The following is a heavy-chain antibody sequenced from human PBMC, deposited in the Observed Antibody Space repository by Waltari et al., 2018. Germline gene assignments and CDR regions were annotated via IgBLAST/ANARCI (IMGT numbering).Heavy chain of an antibody. D-gene: IGHD3-10*01. CDR2: VSSGGNT. CDR3: ARHRGVHTGFPGLDP. Sequence: QLQLQESCPGLVTPSETLSPICTFSGASISGAYSWDWIRQSPGTGLEWMGVVSSGGNTNYNPSLKGRVTISTDTSKNQFSLRLRSVTAADTAVYYCARHRGVHTGFPGLDPWGQGTLVTVSS. J-gene: IGHJ5*02. CDR1: GASISGAYS. V-gene: IGHV4-39*01.